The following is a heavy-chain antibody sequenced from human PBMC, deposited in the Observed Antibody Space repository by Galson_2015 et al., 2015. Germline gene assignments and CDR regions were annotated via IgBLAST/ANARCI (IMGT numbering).Heavy chain of an antibody. J-gene: IGHJ6*02. Sequence: SLRLSCAASGFTFSSYGMHWVRQAPGKGLEWVAVIWYDGSNKYYADSVKGRFTISRDNSKNTLYLQMNSLRAEDTAVYYCARDPGGDYPLYYYYYGMDVWGQGTTVTVSS. CDR3: ARDPGGDYPLYYYYYGMDV. CDR2: IWYDGSNK. CDR1: GFTFSSYG. V-gene: IGHV3-33*01. D-gene: IGHD4-17*01.